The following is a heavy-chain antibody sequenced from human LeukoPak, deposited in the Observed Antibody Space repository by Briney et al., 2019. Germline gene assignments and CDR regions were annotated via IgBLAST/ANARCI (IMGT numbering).Heavy chain of an antibody. D-gene: IGHD5-24*01. CDR1: GYTFPSYD. CDR3: ARPRRDGYNLGWYFDL. Sequence: ASVQFSCKASGYTFPSYDTNWARPGTGQGLEWMGWIKSNRGKTAYTQKLQGRVTITRNTSISTAYMELCSLRSEVTAVYYWARPRRDGYNLGWYFDLWGRGSLVTVSS. V-gene: IGHV1-8*01. CDR2: IKSNRGKT. J-gene: IGHJ2*01.